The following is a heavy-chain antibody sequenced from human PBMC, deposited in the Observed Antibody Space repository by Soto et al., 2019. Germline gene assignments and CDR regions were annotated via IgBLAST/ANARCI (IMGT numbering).Heavy chain of an antibody. D-gene: IGHD6-6*01. Sequence: ASVKVSCKVSGYTLTELSMHWVRQAPGKGLEWMGGFDPEDGETIYAQKFQGRVTMTEDTSTDTAYMELSSLRSEDTAVYYCATDNPLIAARRFDYWGQGTLVTVPQ. CDR2: FDPEDGET. V-gene: IGHV1-24*01. CDR3: ATDNPLIAARRFDY. CDR1: GYTLTELS. J-gene: IGHJ4*02.